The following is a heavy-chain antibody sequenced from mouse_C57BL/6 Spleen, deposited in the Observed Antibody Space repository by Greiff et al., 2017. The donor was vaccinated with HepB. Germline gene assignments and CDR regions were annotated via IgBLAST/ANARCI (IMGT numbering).Heavy chain of an antibody. CDR3: ASYYDEGY. CDR2: IYPGDGDT. Sequence: QVQLQQSGPELVKPGASVKISCKASGYAFSSSWMNWVKQRPGKGLEWIGRIYPGDGDTNYNGKFKGKATLTADKSSSTAYMQLSSLTSEDSAVYFCASYYDEGYWGQGTTLTVSS. V-gene: IGHV1-82*01. CDR1: GYAFSSSW. J-gene: IGHJ2*01. D-gene: IGHD2-4*01.